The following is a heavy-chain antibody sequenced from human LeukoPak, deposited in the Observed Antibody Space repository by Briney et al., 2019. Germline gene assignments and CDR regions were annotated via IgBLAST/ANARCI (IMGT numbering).Heavy chain of an antibody. J-gene: IGHJ1*01. CDR3: VRVKTGSIYDH. D-gene: IGHD1-26*01. CDR1: GYSVSSGYY. CDR2: IYHSGST. V-gene: IGHV4-38-2*02. Sequence: SETLSLTCTVSGYSVSSGYYWGWIRQPPGKGLEWIGSIYHSGSTYYNPSLKSRVTISVDTSKNQFSLKLSSVTAADTAVYYCVRVKTGSIYDHWGQGTLVTVSS.